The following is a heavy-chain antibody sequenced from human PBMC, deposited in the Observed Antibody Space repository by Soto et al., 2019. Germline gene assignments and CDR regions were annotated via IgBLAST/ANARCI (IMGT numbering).Heavy chain of an antibody. D-gene: IGHD3-3*01. Sequence: PGGSLRLSCAASGFTVSSNYMSWVRQAPGKGLEWVSVIYSGGSTYYADSVKGRFTISRDNSKNTLYLQMNSLRAEDTAVYYCARPRGRNFGVVPYYYYGMDVWGQGTTVTVSS. CDR1: GFTVSSNY. V-gene: IGHV3-53*01. J-gene: IGHJ6*02. CDR2: IYSGGST. CDR3: ARPRGRNFGVVPYYYYGMDV.